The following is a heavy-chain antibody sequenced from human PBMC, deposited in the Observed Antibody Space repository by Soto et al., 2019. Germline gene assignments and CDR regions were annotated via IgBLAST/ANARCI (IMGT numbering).Heavy chain of an antibody. CDR3: AAGRDFFDY. CDR1: GFTFSRYG. D-gene: IGHD3-3*01. V-gene: IGHV3-33*01. CDR2: MWYDGSNE. J-gene: IGHJ4*02. Sequence: QVQLVESGGGVVQPGKSLRLSCATSGFTFSRYGMHWVRQPPGKGLEWVAFMWYDGSNEYYADSVKGRFAISRDNSQSTLYLQMNSLGADETAVYYCAAGRDFFDYWGQGIVVTVSS.